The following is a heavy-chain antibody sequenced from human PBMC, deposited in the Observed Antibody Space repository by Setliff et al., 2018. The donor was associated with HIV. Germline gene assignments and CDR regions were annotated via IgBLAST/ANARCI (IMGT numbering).Heavy chain of an antibody. Sequence: AETLSLTCTVSGGSIHGFYWTWVRQPPGKELEWIGYSHNNGNTHYNPSLKSRVTISVDTSKNHVSLRLNSVTAADTAVYYCARQGSWLDSWGQGTLVTVSS. CDR2: SHNNGNT. CDR1: GGSIHGFY. V-gene: IGHV4-59*08. CDR3: ARQGSWLDS. D-gene: IGHD2-15*01. J-gene: IGHJ5*01.